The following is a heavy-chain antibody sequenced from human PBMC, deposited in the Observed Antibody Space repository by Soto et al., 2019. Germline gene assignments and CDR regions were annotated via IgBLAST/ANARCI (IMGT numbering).Heavy chain of an antibody. CDR2: IYYSGST. D-gene: IGHD3-22*01. V-gene: IGHV4-59*01. CDR1: GGSISSYY. CDR3: ARDVNYYDSSGYYPPWFDP. Sequence: SETLSLTCTVSGGSISSYYWSWIRQPPGKGLEWIGYIYYSGSTNYNPSLKSRVTISVDTSKNQFSLKLSSVTAADTAVYYCARDVNYYDSSGYYPPWFDPWGQGTLVTVSS. J-gene: IGHJ5*02.